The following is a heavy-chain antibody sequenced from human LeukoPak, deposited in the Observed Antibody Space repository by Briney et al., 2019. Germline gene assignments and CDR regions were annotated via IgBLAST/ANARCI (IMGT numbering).Heavy chain of an antibody. J-gene: IGHJ4*02. V-gene: IGHV3-23*05. CDR3: ARSVPDYTRFDY. D-gene: IGHD4-11*01. CDR2: FKTKYHQV. Sequence: GGSLRLSCVASRFTFSDYAMNWVRQAPGKGLEWVSTFKTKYHQVYYAESVRGRFTISTDNSRNTVFLQMNSLRANDTALYYCARSVPDYTRFDYWGQGALVTVSS. CDR1: RFTFSDYA.